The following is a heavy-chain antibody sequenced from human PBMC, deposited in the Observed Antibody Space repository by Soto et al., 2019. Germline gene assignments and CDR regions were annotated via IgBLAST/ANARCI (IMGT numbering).Heavy chain of an antibody. CDR1: GGSFSGYY. Sequence: PSETLWLTWAVYGGSFSGYYWSWIRQPPGKRLEWIGEIGHSGGTVYNPSFESRGTISEDSSENRFSLTLTSATAADPSVYSCARHCIYYFDYWGPGAPVTVSS. CDR3: ARHCIYYFDY. D-gene: IGHD2-21*01. J-gene: IGHJ4*02. CDR2: IGHSGGT. V-gene: IGHV4-34*01.